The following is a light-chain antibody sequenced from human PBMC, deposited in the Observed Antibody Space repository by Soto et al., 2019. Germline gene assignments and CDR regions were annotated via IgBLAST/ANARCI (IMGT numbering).Light chain of an antibody. V-gene: IGLV2-14*01. CDR3: SSYTSSSPHV. Sequence: QSVLTQPASVSGSPGQSITISCTGTGSDVGGYDYVSWYQHHPGKAPKVMIYEVTNRPSGASNRFSGSKSGNTASLTISGLLAEDEADYYCSSYTSSSPHVLGTGTKVTVL. CDR1: GSDVGGYDY. J-gene: IGLJ1*01. CDR2: EVT.